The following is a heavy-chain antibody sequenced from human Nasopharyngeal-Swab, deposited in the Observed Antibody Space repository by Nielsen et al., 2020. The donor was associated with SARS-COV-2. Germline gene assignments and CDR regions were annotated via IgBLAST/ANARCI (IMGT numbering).Heavy chain of an antibody. V-gene: IGHV3-74*01. J-gene: IGHJ6*03. CDR1: GFTFSTYW. CDR3: ASTGAGAAIDYYYYYNTDV. CDR2: IMSDGSST. Sequence: GGSLRLSCAASGFTFSTYWMHWVRQAPGKGLVWVARIMSDGSSTNYAASVKGRFTISRDNAKNTLYLQMNSLRAEETAVYYCASTGAGAAIDYYYYYNTDVWDKGTTVTVYS. D-gene: IGHD6-13*01.